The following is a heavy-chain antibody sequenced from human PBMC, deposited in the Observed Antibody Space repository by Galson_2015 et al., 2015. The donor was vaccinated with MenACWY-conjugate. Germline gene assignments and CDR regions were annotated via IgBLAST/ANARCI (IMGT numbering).Heavy chain of an antibody. CDR2: ITSGSDYI. V-gene: IGHV3-21*01. D-gene: IGHD2/OR15-2a*01. CDR3: AREDLAWAFGLDY. CDR1: GFTFNTYP. Sequence: SLRLSYAASGFTFNTYPMNWVRQAPGEGLEWVSSITSGSDYIYYADSVKGRFTVSRDNAENSLYLQMNSLRPEDTAVYYCAREDLAWAFGLDYWGQGTLVTVSS. J-gene: IGHJ4*02.